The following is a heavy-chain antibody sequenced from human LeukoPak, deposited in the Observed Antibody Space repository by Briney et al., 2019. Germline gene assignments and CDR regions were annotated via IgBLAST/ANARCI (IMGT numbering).Heavy chain of an antibody. J-gene: IGHJ3*02. CDR2: IYYSGST. CDR1: GGSISSYY. V-gene: IGHV4-59*01. CDR3: ARVYSYGYVGAFDI. Sequence: SETQSLTCTVSGGSISSYYWSWIRQPPGKGLEWIGYIYYSGSTNYNPSLKSRVTISVDTSKNQFSLKLSSVTAADTAVYYCARVYSYGYVGAFDIWGQGTMVTVSS. D-gene: IGHD5-18*01.